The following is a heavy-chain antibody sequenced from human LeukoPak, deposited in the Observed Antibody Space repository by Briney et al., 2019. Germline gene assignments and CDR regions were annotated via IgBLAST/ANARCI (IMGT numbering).Heavy chain of an antibody. D-gene: IGHD5-18*01. CDR1: GGPITSYF. Sequence: SETLSLTCTVSGGPITSYFWSWIRQPPRKGLEWIGYIYYTGSTYSNPPFKSRVTISLDTSKNQFSLKLSSVTAADTAVYYCARGPMDTAGLGYWGQGTLVTVSS. CDR3: ARGPMDTAGLGY. CDR2: IYYTGST. J-gene: IGHJ4*02. V-gene: IGHV4-59*12.